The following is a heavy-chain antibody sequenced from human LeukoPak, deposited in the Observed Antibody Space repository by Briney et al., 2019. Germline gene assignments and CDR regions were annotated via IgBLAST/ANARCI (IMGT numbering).Heavy chain of an antibody. J-gene: IGHJ4*02. V-gene: IGHV4-61*01. D-gene: IGHD5-18*01. CDR2: IYNGVNT. CDR1: GASVSSASY. Sequence: SETLSLTCTVSGASVSSASYWSWIRQPPGKGVEWIAHIYNGVNTNYNPSLKSRVTISVDTSKNQFSLRLNSVTAADTAVYYCARGSRGYSYGWGQGTLVTVSS. CDR3: ARGSRGYSYG.